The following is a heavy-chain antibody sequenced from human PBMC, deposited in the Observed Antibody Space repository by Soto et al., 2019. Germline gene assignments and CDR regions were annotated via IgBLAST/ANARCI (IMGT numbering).Heavy chain of an antibody. D-gene: IGHD2-8*01. CDR2: ISHDGSIK. V-gene: IGHV3-30-3*01. CDR3: ARSSGVSAPDFDY. J-gene: IGHJ4*02. Sequence: PGGSLRLSCAASGFTFDDYAMHWVRQAPGKGLEWVAVISHDGSIKYYTDSVKGRFTISRDNSLHTVYLQMNSLGPEDTAVYFCARSSGVSAPDFDYWGQGALVTVSS. CDR1: GFTFDDYA.